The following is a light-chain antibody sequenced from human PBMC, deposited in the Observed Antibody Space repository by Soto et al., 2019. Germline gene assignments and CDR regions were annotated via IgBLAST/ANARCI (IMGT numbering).Light chain of an antibody. V-gene: IGKV3-15*01. CDR2: GAS. CDR3: QQYNNWTLT. J-gene: IGKJ4*01. Sequence: EIAMTQSPATMSVSPGERATLSCRASQSVSSNLAWYQQKPGQAPRLLIYGASTRATGIPARFSGSGSGTEGTLTISSLKSEDCPVYYCQQYNNWTLTFGGGTKVDIK. CDR1: QSVSSN.